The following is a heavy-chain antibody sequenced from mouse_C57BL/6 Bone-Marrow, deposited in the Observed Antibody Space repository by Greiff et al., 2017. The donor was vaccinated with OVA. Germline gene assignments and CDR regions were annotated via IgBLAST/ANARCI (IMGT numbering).Heavy chain of an antibody. Sequence: EVQLVESGAELVRPGASVKLSCTASGFNIKDYYMHWVKQRPEQGLEWIGRIDPEDGDTEYAPKFQGKATMTADTSSNTAYLQLSSLTSEDTAVYYCTTRGDSFTTVVPAYAMDYWGQGTSVTVSS. CDR3: TTRGDSFTTVVPAYAMDY. V-gene: IGHV14-1*01. CDR2: IDPEDGDT. D-gene: IGHD1-1*01. CDR1: GFNIKDYY. J-gene: IGHJ4*01.